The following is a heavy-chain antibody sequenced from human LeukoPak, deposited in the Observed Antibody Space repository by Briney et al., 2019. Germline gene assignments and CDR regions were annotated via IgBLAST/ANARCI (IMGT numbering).Heavy chain of an antibody. V-gene: IGHV3-48*01. CDR3: ARFGVPYYYYMDV. J-gene: IGHJ6*03. Sequence: PGGSLRLSCAASGFTFSSYSMNWVRQAPGKGLEWVSYISSSSSTIYYADSVKGRFTISRDNSKNTLYLQMNSLRAEDTAVYYCARFGVPYYYYMDVWGKGTTVTVSS. CDR1: GFTFSSYS. CDR2: ISSSSSTI. D-gene: IGHD3-16*01.